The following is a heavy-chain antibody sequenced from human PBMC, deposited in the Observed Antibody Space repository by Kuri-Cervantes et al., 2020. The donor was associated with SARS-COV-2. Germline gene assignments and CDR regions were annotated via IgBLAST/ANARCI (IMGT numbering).Heavy chain of an antibody. Sequence: ASVKVTCKASGYTFTSYSMNWWLQAPGQGLEWWGWINTNTGNPTYAHCFTGRFVFSLDTSVSTAYLQISSLKAEDTAVYYCARDGWGAAGTVSRCRAFVYWGQGTLVTVSS. CDR3: ARDGWGAAGTVSRCRAFVY. D-gene: IGHD6-13*01. J-gene: IGHJ4*02. CDR2: INTNTGNP. V-gene: IGHV7-4-1*02. CDR1: GYTFTSYS.